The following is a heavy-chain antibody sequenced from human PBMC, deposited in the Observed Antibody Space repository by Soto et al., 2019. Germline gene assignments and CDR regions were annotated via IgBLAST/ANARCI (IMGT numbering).Heavy chain of an antibody. V-gene: IGHV4-59*01. CDR2: IYYSGST. J-gene: IGHJ4*02. Sequence: SETLSLTFTVSGGSITSYYWSGIRQPPGKGLEWIGYIYYSGSTNYNPSLKSRVTISVDTSKNQFSLKLSSVTAADTAVHYCASVKNWNDFDYWGQGTLVTV. CDR3: ASVKNWNDFDY. D-gene: IGHD1-1*01. CDR1: GGSITSYY.